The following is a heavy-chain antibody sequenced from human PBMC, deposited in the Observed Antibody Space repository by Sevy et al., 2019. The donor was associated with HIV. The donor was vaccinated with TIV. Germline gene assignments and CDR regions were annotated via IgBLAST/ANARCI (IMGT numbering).Heavy chain of an antibody. Sequence: GGSLRLSCAASGFTFRTFAMSWVRQAPGKGLQWVSSISDTGTSTYYADSVEGRFTISRDNSKKTLYLQMSSLRAEDTALYYCAKYAGDFPHFDYWGQGTLVTVSS. CDR3: AKYAGDFPHFDY. D-gene: IGHD7-27*01. V-gene: IGHV3-23*01. CDR1: GFTFRTFA. J-gene: IGHJ4*02. CDR2: ISDTGTST.